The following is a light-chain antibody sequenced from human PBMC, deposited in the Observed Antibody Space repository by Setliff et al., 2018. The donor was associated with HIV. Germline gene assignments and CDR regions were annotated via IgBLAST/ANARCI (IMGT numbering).Light chain of an antibody. V-gene: IGLV2-14*01. CDR3: CSYTSSTTLV. CDR2: EVG. Sequence: QSALPQPASVSGSPGQSITISCTGTSSDVGGYDYVSWYQQHPGKVPKLMLYEVGNRPSGVSNRFSGSKSGNTASLTISGLQAEDEADYYCCSYTSSTTLVFGTGTKGTVL. CDR1: SSDVGGYDY. J-gene: IGLJ1*01.